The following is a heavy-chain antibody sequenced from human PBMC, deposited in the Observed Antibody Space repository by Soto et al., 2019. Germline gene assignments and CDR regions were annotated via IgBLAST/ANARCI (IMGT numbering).Heavy chain of an antibody. V-gene: IGHV4-30-4*01. Sequence: SETLSLTCTFSCGSISSGDYYWNWIRQPPGKGLEWIGYIYYNGNTYYNPSLKSRITISLDTSKNQFSLKLTSVTAADTAVYYCARSSLERNWGWFGPWGQGILVTVSS. CDR1: CGSISSGDYY. D-gene: IGHD7-27*01. CDR3: ARSSLERNWGWFGP. J-gene: IGHJ5*02. CDR2: IYYNGNT.